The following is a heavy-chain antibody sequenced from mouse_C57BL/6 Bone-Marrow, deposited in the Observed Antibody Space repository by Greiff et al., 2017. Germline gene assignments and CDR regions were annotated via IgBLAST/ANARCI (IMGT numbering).Heavy chain of an antibody. J-gene: IGHJ4*01. D-gene: IGHD2-1*01. CDR1: GYTFTGYW. Sequence: VQLQQSGAELMKPGASVKLSCKATGYTFTGYWIEWVKQRPGHGLEWIGEILPGGGSTNYNEKFKGKATFTADTSSNTAYMHLSSLTAEDSAIYDCARSIYYAHYYAVDYWGQGTSVTVSS. V-gene: IGHV1-9*01. CDR2: ILPGGGST. CDR3: ARSIYYAHYYAVDY.